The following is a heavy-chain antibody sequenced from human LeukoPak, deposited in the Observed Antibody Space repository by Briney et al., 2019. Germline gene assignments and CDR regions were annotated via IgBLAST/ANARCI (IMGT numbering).Heavy chain of an antibody. V-gene: IGHV4-59*01. CDR3: ARYYYDSSGYPAVAFDI. D-gene: IGHD3-22*01. Sequence: KSSETLSLTCTVSGGSISSYYWSWIRQPPGKGLEWIGYIYYSGSTNYNPSLKSRVTISVDTSKNQFSLKLSSVTAADTAVYYCARYYYDSSGYPAVAFDIWGQGTMVTVSS. J-gene: IGHJ3*02. CDR2: IYYSGST. CDR1: GGSISSYY.